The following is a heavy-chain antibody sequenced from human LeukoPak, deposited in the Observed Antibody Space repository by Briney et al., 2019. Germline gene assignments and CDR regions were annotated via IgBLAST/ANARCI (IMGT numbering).Heavy chain of an antibody. J-gene: IGHJ4*02. CDR3: ARGRGFYSGSLPDFDY. D-gene: IGHD3-22*01. CDR2: IYPGDSDT. V-gene: IGHV5-51*01. Sequence: GESLKISCKGSGYSFISFWLGWVRQMPGKGLEWMGIIYPGDSDTRYSPSFQGQVTISADKSISTAYLQWNTLKASDTAIYYCARGRGFYSGSLPDFDYWGQGTLVTVSS. CDR1: GYSFISFW.